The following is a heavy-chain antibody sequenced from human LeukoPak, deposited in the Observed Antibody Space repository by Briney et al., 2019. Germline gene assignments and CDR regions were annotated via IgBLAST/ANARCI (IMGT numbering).Heavy chain of an antibody. D-gene: IGHD3-22*01. Sequence: SETLSLTCTVSGGSISSYYWSRIRQPPGKGLEWIGYIYYSGSTNYNPSLKSRVTISVDTSKNQFSLKLSSVTAADTAVYYCARHYDSSGYSHYFDYWGQGTLVTVSS. CDR2: IYYSGST. CDR1: GGSISSYY. J-gene: IGHJ4*02. CDR3: ARHYDSSGYSHYFDY. V-gene: IGHV4-59*08.